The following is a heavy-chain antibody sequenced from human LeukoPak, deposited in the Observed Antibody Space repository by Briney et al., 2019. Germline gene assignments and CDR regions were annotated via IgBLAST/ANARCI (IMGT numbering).Heavy chain of an antibody. J-gene: IGHJ4*02. CDR2: ISGSGGST. CDR3: AKFGPYYDILTGYADFDY. D-gene: IGHD3-9*01. V-gene: IGHV3-23*01. CDR1: GFTFSSYG. Sequence: WGSLRLSCAASGFTFSSYGMSWVRQAPGKGLEWVSAISGSGGSTYYADSVKGRFTISRDNSKNTLYLQMNSVRAEDTAVYYCAKFGPYYDILTGYADFDYWGQGTLVTVSS.